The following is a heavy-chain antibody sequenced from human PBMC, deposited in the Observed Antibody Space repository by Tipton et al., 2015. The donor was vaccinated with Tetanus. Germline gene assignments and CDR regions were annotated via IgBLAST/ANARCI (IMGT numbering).Heavy chain of an antibody. Sequence: LRLSCTVSGGSFSLYYWNWVRQSPGKGLEWIGEISHSGSSSYSPSLKSRVTISVDTSKNHFSLRLTSVTAADTAVYYCARGLPREPFYFDYWGQGKQVTVSS. CDR2: ISHSGSS. V-gene: IGHV4-34*09. CDR1: GGSFSLYY. CDR3: ARGLPREPFYFDY. D-gene: IGHD1-26*01. J-gene: IGHJ4*02.